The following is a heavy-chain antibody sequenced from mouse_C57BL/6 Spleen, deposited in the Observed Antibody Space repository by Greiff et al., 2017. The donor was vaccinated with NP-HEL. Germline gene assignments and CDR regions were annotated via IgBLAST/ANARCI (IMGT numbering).Heavy chain of an antibody. D-gene: IGHD2-4*01. CDR3: ARRGDDYGAMDY. CDR1: GFTFSSYG. J-gene: IGHJ4*01. V-gene: IGHV5-6*02. CDR2: ISSGGSYT. Sequence: DVHLVESGGDLVKPGGSLKLSCAASGFTFSSYGMSWVRQTPDKRLEWVATISSGGSYTYYPDSVKGRFTISRDNAKNTLYLQMSSLKSEDTAMYYCARRGDDYGAMDYWGQGTSVTVSS.